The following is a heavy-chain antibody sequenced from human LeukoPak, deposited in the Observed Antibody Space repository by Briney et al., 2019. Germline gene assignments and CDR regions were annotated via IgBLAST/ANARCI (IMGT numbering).Heavy chain of an antibody. V-gene: IGHV3-21*04. J-gene: IGHJ4*02. Sequence: GGSLRLSCAASGFTFSSYSMNWVRQAPGKGLEWVSSISSSSSYIYYADSVKGRFTISRDNSKNTLYLQMNSLRAEDTAVYYCAKDLRTYGSGIYRLPTVIFAYWGQGTLVTVSS. CDR3: AKDLRTYGSGIYRLPTVIFAY. CDR2: ISSSSSYI. D-gene: IGHD3-10*01. CDR1: GFTFSSYS.